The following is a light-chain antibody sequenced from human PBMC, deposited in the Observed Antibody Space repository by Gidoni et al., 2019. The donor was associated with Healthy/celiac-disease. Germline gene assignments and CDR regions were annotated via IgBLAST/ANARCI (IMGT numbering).Light chain of an antibody. J-gene: IGLJ2*01. CDR3: SSYTSSSTVV. V-gene: IGLV2-18*02. CDR2: EVS. Sequence: QSALTQPPSVSGAPGKSVTISCTGTSSDVGSYNRVSWYQQPPGTAPKLMIYEVSNRPSGVPDRFSGSKFGNTASLTISVLQAEDEADYYCSSYTSSSTVVFGGGTTLTVL. CDR1: SSDVGSYNR.